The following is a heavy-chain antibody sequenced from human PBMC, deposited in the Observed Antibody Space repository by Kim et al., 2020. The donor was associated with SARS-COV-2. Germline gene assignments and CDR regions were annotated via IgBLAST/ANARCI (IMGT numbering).Heavy chain of an antibody. CDR3: RVPDIVVVIASDY. J-gene: IGHJ4*02. CDR2: ISSNGGKA. Sequence: GGSLRLSCSASGFTFSTYTMHWVRQAPGRGLEYVSAISSNGGKAYYADSVKGRFTISRDNSKNTLYLQMSSLRAEDTAVYYCRVPDIVVVIASDYWGQGT. D-gene: IGHD2-21*01. CDR1: GFTFSTYT. V-gene: IGHV3-64D*06.